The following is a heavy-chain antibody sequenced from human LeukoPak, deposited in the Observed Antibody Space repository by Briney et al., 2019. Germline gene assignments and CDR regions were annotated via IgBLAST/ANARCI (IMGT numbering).Heavy chain of an antibody. CDR2: IYPGDSRS. J-gene: IGHJ5*02. D-gene: IGHD6-13*01. V-gene: IGHV5-51*01. CDR1: GHGFSDSW. Sequence: GEALKTSCTGYGHGFSDSWIGWVRQLPRKGLEWIGVIYPGDSRSRYSPSFRGQVTISVDKSISTAYLQWGSLKASDTAMYYCASRRFSSTWSDPWGQGTLVTVSP. CDR3: ASRRFSSTWSDP.